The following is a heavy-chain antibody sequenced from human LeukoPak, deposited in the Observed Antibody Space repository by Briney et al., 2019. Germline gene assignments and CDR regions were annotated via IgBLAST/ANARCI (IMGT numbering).Heavy chain of an antibody. CDR3: ARDRTNYYDSSGYYSGGDY. J-gene: IGHJ4*02. CDR1: GFTFSSYS. Sequence: GGSLRLSCAASGFTFSSYSMNWVRQTPGKGLEWVSSISSSSGYINYADSVKGRFTVSRDNAKNSLYLQMNSLRAEDTAVYYCARDRTNYYDSSGYYSGGDYWGQGTLVTVSS. CDR2: ISSSSGYI. D-gene: IGHD3-22*01. V-gene: IGHV3-21*01.